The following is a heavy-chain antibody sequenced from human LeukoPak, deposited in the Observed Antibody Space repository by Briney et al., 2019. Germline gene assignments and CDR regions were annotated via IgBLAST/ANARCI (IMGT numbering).Heavy chain of an antibody. D-gene: IGHD2-2*01. CDR3: ARAVIRYCSSTSCYLSY. CDR1: GYTFTNYG. CDR2: ISAHNGIT. Sequence: ASVKVSCKTSGYTFTNYGVNWVRQAPGQGLEWMGWISAHNGITNYAQNLQGRVTMTTDTSTSTAYMELRSLRSGDTAVYYCARAVIRYCSSTSCYLSYWGQGTLVTVSS. V-gene: IGHV1-18*01. J-gene: IGHJ4*02.